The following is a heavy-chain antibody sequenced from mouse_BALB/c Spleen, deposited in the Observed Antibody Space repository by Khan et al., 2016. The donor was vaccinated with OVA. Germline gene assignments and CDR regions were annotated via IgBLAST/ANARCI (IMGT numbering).Heavy chain of an antibody. J-gene: IGHJ3*01. CDR3: VRVRGDHGDDGWFAY. V-gene: IGHV1-4*01. Sequence: QVQLKQSGAELARPGASVKMSCKASGYTFTSYTIHWIKKRPGQGLEWIGYINPSNDYTNYNQKFKDKATLTTDKSSTTAYLRLSSLTSDDSADYDCVRVRGDHGDDGWFAYWGQGTLVTVSA. CDR2: INPSNDYT. D-gene: IGHD2-12*01. CDR1: GYTFTSYT.